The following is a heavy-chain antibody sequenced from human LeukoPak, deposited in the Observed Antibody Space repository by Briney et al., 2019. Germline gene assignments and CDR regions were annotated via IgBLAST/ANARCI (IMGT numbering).Heavy chain of an antibody. CDR1: GYTLTSYG. CDR3: ARDIFREDYYDSSGYYSNDAFDI. V-gene: IGHV1-18*01. D-gene: IGHD3-22*01. CDR2: ISAYNGNT. J-gene: IGHJ3*02. Sequence: EASVKVSCKASGYTLTSYGISWVRQAPGQGLEWMGWISAYNGNTNYAQKLQGGVTMTTDTSTSTAYMELRSLRSDDTAVYYCARDIFREDYYDSSGYYSNDAFDIWGQGTMVTVSS.